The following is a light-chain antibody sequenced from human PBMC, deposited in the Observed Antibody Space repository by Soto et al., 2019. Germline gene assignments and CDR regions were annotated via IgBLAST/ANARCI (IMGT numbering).Light chain of an antibody. CDR2: QNT. CDR3: QAWDSNTAI. Sequence: SYELTQPPSVSVSPGQTASIACSGDKLGDKFASWYQQRPGQSPLMVIYQNTRRPSGIPERFSGSNSGNTATLTISGTQGMDEADYYCQAWDSNTAIFGGGPKLTVL. V-gene: IGLV3-1*01. CDR1: KLGDKF. J-gene: IGLJ2*01.